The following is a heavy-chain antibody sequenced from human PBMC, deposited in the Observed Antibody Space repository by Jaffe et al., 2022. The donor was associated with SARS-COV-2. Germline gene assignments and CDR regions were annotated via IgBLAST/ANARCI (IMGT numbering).Heavy chain of an antibody. V-gene: IGHV3-33*01. J-gene: IGHJ4*02. CDR1: GFTFSSYG. CDR3: ARDLEYSGSPTGLDY. Sequence: QVQLVESGGGVVQPGRSLRLSCAASGFTFSSYGMHWVRQAPGKGLEWVAVIWYDGSNKYYADSVKGRFTISRDNSKNTLYLQMNSLRAEDTAVYYCARDLEYSGSPTGLDYWGQGTLVTVSS. D-gene: IGHD1-26*01. CDR2: IWYDGSNK.